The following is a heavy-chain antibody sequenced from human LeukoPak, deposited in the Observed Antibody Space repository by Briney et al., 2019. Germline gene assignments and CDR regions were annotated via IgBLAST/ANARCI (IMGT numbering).Heavy chain of an antibody. J-gene: IGHJ1*01. Sequence: GGSLRLSCAASGFTFSIYSMSWVRQAPGKGLEWVSYISGSTITIHYADSVKGRFSISRDNSKNTLYLQMNSLRAEDTALYYCAKKVVVGATSPYSDFQDWGQGTLVTVSS. V-gene: IGHV3-48*01. CDR2: ISGSTITI. CDR3: AKKVVVGATSPYSDFQD. CDR1: GFTFSIYS. D-gene: IGHD1-26*01.